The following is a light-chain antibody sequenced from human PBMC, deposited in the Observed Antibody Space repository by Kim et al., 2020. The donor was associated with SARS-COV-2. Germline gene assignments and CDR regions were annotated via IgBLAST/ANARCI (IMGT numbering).Light chain of an antibody. J-gene: IGLJ2*01. Sequence: NFMLTQPHSVSESPGKTVTISCTRSSGSIDDNYVQWYQQRPGGVPTTVIYEDDQRPSGVSDRFSGSIDNSSNSASRTISGLRTEDEADYYCQSYNRDNVLFGGGTQLTVL. CDR2: EDD. V-gene: IGLV6-57*04. CDR1: SGSIDDNY. CDR3: QSYNRDNVL.